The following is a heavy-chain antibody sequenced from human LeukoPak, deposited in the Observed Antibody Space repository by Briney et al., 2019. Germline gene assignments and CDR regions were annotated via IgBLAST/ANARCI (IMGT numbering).Heavy chain of an antibody. CDR3: ARDLGYSYGEYAFDI. J-gene: IGHJ3*02. D-gene: IGHD5-18*01. Sequence: GGSLRLSCADSEFTIRNHYVSWIRQAPGKGLEWVSYISSSSGTIYYADSVKGRFTISRDNAKNSLYLQMNSLRAEDTAVYYCARDLGYSYGEYAFDIWGQGTMVTVSS. V-gene: IGHV3-11*01. CDR1: EFTIRNHY. CDR2: ISSSSGTI.